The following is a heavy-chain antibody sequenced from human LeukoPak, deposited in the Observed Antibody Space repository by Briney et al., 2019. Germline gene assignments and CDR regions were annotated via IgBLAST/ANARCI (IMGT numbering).Heavy chain of an antibody. CDR3: AKQGFGC. J-gene: IGHJ4*02. Sequence: GGSLRLSCAASGFTFSHYGMHWVRQAPGKGLEWVATISYDGNNKYYVDSVKGRFTISRDNSKNTMYLQMNSLRAEDTAVYYCAKQGFGCWGQGTLVTVSS. CDR1: GFTFSHYG. CDR2: ISYDGNNK. V-gene: IGHV3-30*18.